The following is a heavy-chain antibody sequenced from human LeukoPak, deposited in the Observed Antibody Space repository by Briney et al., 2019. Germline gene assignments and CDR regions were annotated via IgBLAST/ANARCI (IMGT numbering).Heavy chain of an antibody. CDR3: DRDPGDESWGSVWGGLDY. Sequence: GGSLRLSCAASGFNFSSSWMHWLRQAPGKGLAWVSRINREGSGQTYADSVKGRFTTSRDNAKNTVYLQMDSLRDDDTAVNYGDRDPGDESWGSVWGGLDYWGNGTLVIVSS. CDR2: INREGSGQ. D-gene: IGHD3-16*01. V-gene: IGHV3-74*01. J-gene: IGHJ4*03. CDR1: GFNFSSSW.